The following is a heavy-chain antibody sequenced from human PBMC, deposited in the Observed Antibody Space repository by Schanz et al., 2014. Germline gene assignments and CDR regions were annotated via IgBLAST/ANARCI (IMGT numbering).Heavy chain of an antibody. CDR1: GFSFSDYG. J-gene: IGHJ4*02. Sequence: QVQLVESGGSVVQPGRSLRLSCAGSGFSFSDYGMHWVRQAPGRGLEWVAVISYHGSEKYYADSVKGRFTISRDNSKNTLYLQMNSLRTEDTAVYFCAKSYDTSGYSGFDYWGQGTTVTVSS. D-gene: IGHD3-22*01. CDR2: ISYHGSEK. V-gene: IGHV3-30*18. CDR3: AKSYDTSGYSGFDY.